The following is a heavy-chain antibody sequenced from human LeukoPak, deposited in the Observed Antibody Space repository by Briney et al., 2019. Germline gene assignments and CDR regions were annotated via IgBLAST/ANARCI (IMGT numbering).Heavy chain of an antibody. Sequence: PGGSLRLSCAASGFTFSSYSMNWVRQAPGKGLEWVSSISSSSSYIYYADSVKGRFTISRDNAKNSLYLQMNSLRAEDMALYYCAKGRSGSLYWYFDLWGRGTLVTVSS. CDR2: ISSSSSYI. CDR3: AKGRSGSLYWYFDL. D-gene: IGHD6-19*01. J-gene: IGHJ2*01. V-gene: IGHV3-21*04. CDR1: GFTFSSYS.